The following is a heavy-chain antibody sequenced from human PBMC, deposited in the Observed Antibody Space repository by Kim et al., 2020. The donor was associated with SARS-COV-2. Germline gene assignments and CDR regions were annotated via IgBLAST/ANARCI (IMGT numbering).Heavy chain of an antibody. CDR3: ARGERSTGIASRY. Sequence: ASVKVSCKSSGYTFTSYAMNRVRQAPGEGLKWMGWIDPNTVNPTYAPGLTGLFVFSLDPSLSTAFLQISGLKAEDTAVYYCARGERSTGIASRYWGQGSLVTVSA. CDR2: IDPNTVNP. CDR1: GYTFTSYA. J-gene: IGHJ4*02. V-gene: IGHV7-4-1*02. D-gene: IGHD1-20*01.